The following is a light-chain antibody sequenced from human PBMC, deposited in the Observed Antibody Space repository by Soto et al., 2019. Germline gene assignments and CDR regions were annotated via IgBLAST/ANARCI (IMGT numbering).Light chain of an antibody. CDR2: DAS. CDR3: QQYENVPVT. V-gene: IGKV1-33*01. J-gene: IGKJ5*01. Sequence: DIQMTQSPSSLSASVGDRVTITCQASHDIRKYLNWYQQKPGKAPKLLLYDASNLETGVPSRFTGSGSWTDFTFTISSLQPEDIATYYGQQYENVPVTFGQGTRLESK. CDR1: HDIRKY.